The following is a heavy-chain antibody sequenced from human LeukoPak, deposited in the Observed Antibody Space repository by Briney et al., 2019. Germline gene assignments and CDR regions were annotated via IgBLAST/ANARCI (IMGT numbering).Heavy chain of an antibody. Sequence: GGSLRLSCAASGFTFSSYAMHWVRQAPGKGLEWVAVISYDGSNKYYADSVKGRFTISRDNSKNTLYLQMNSLRAEDTAVYYCARGGSSIYYYYYMDVWGKGTTVTVSS. D-gene: IGHD2-15*01. CDR2: ISYDGSNK. CDR1: GFTFSSYA. CDR3: ARGGSSIYYYYYMDV. V-gene: IGHV3-30*04. J-gene: IGHJ6*03.